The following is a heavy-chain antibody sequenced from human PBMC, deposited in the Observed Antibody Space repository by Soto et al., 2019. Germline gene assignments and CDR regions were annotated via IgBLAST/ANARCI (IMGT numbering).Heavy chain of an antibody. CDR2: ISSSSSYI. Sequence: EVQLVESGGGLVKPGGSLRLSCAASGFTFSSYSMNWVRQAPGTGLEWVSYISSSSSYIYYADSVKGRFTISRDNAKNSLYVQMNCLRAEDRAVYYCARDWEGYCSRTRCFGMDVGGQGTTGTV. CDR3: ARDWEGYCSRTRCFGMDV. J-gene: IGHJ6*02. CDR1: GFTFSSYS. D-gene: IGHD2-2*01. V-gene: IGHV3-21*01.